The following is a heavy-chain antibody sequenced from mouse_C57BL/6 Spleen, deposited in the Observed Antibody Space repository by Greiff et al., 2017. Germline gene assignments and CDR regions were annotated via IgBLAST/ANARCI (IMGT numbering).Heavy chain of an antibody. J-gene: IGHJ3*01. Sequence: QVQLQQPGAELVKPGASVKLSCQASGYTFTSYWMHWVKQRPGRGLAWIGRIDPNSGGTKYNEKFKSTATLTVDKPSSTAYMQLSSLTSEDSAVYYCARSALDSSGSPWFAYWGQGTLVTVSA. CDR3: ARSALDSSGSPWFAY. V-gene: IGHV1-72*01. D-gene: IGHD3-2*02. CDR2: IDPNSGGT. CDR1: GYTFTSYW.